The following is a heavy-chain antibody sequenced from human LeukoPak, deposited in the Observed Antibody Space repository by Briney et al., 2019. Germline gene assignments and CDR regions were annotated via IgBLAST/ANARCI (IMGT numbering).Heavy chain of an antibody. D-gene: IGHD6-19*01. J-gene: IGHJ5*02. Sequence: SETLSLTCTVSGGSISSSSYYWGWIRQPPGKGLEWIGSIYYSGSTYYNPSLKSRVTISIDRSKNQFSLKLSAVTAADTAVYYCARVHSSTYNWFDPWGQGTLVTVSS. CDR1: GGSISSSSYY. CDR2: IYYSGST. CDR3: ARVHSSTYNWFDP. V-gene: IGHV4-39*07.